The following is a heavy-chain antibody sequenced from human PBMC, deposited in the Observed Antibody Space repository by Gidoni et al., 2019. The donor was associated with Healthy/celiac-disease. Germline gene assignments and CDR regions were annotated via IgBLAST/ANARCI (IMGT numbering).Heavy chain of an antibody. Sequence: EVQLVESGGGLVQPGGSLRLSCAASGFTVSSTYMSWVRQAPGKGLEWVSVIYSGGSTYYADSVKGRFTISRHNSKNTLYLQMNSLRAEDTAVYYCARDPGDYYGSGSPEGAFDIWGQGTMVTVSS. D-gene: IGHD3-10*01. CDR3: ARDPGDYYGSGSPEGAFDI. V-gene: IGHV3-53*04. J-gene: IGHJ3*02. CDR1: GFTVSSTY. CDR2: IYSGGST.